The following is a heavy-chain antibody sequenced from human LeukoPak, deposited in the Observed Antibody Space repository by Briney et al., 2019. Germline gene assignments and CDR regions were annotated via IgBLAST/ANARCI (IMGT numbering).Heavy chain of an antibody. Sequence: PGGTLRLSCTASGFTFSNYGMNWVRQAPGKGLEWVSVISGGGGSTYYADSVKGRFTISRDNSKNTLYLQMNSLRAEDTAVYYCAKDLGYDYVWGEGNFYDYWGQGTLVTVSS. CDR2: ISGGGGST. J-gene: IGHJ4*02. D-gene: IGHD3-16*01. CDR3: AKDLGYDYVWGEGNFYDY. CDR1: GFTFSNYG. V-gene: IGHV3-23*01.